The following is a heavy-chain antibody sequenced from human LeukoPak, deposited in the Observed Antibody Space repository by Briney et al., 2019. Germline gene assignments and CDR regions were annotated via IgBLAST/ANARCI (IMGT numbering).Heavy chain of an antibody. J-gene: IGHJ4*02. CDR1: GFTFSSYA. Sequence: GGSLRLSCAASGFTFSSYAMSWVRQAPGKGLEWVSAISGSGGSTYYADSVKGRFTISRDNSKNTLYLQMNSLRAEDTAVYYCAKDHRLQLWRGDYFDYWGQGTLVTVSS. D-gene: IGHD5-18*01. CDR2: ISGSGGST. V-gene: IGHV3-23*01. CDR3: AKDHRLQLWRGDYFDY.